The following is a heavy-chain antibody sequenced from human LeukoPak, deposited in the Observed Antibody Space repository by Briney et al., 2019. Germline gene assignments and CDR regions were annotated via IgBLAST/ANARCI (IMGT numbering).Heavy chain of an antibody. J-gene: IGHJ4*02. D-gene: IGHD1-26*01. CDR1: GFTFRSYG. Sequence: GGSLRLSCAASGFTFRSYGMHWVRQAPGKGLEWVAVIWYDGSNQYYADSVKGRFTISRDNSKNTLYLQMNSLRAEDTAVYYCARGDIVGATTTPFDYWGQGTQVTVSS. V-gene: IGHV3-33*01. CDR3: ARGDIVGATTTPFDY. CDR2: IWYDGSNQ.